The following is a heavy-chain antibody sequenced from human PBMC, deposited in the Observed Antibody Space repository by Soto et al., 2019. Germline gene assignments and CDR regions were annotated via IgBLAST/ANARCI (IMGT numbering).Heavy chain of an antibody. CDR2: INAGSGNT. D-gene: IGHD6-13*01. J-gene: IGHJ5*02. Sequence: QVQLVQSGAEVKKPWASVKFSCTASGYTFTHYAIHWVRHAPGQRLEWMGFINAGSGNTKYSQTFQGRLTFTKDTSASTAYMDLSSLRSEDTAIYYCARGLAADGAWGQGTLVTVSS. CDR1: GYTFTHYA. V-gene: IGHV1-3*01. CDR3: ARGLAADGA.